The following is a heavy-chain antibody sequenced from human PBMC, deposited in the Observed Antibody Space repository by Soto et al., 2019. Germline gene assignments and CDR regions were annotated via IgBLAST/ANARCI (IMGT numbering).Heavy chain of an antibody. D-gene: IGHD4-17*01. CDR3: ARDFRRYGGYDY. V-gene: IGHV1-3*01. CDR2: INAGNGNT. J-gene: IGHJ4*02. CDR1: GYTFTSYA. Sequence: EASVKVSCKASGYTFTSYAMHWVRQAPGQRLEWMGWINAGNGNTKYSQKFQGRVTITRDTSASTAYMELSSLRSEDTAVYYCARDFRRYGGYDYWGQGTLVTVSS.